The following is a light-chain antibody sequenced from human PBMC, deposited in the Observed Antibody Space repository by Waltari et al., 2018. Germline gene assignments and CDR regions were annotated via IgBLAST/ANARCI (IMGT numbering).Light chain of an antibody. Sequence: SYVLTQPPSVSVAPGATARITFGGDNIGSYSVHWYPQKPRQAPVLVIFYDSDRPSGIPARCSGSNSGNTATLTITSVEAGDEARYYCQVWHPDIDPGVFGTGTEVTVL. J-gene: IGLJ1*01. V-gene: IGLV3-21*04. CDR2: YDS. CDR3: QVWHPDIDPGV. CDR1: NIGSYS.